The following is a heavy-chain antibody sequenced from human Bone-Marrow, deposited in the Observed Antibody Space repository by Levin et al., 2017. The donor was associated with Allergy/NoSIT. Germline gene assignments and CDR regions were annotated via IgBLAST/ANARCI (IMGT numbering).Heavy chain of an antibody. Sequence: PGGSLRLSCATSGFIFTNHGMHWVRQAPGKGLESVTTISYDGNKYYADSVKGRFTISRDISKNTLYLQMNSLRVDDTAVYFCAKEGNDYAERDLDYWGQGTLVTVSS. V-gene: IGHV3-30*18. J-gene: IGHJ4*02. CDR1: GFIFTNHG. D-gene: IGHD5-12*01. CDR3: AKEGNDYAERDLDY. CDR2: ISYDGNK.